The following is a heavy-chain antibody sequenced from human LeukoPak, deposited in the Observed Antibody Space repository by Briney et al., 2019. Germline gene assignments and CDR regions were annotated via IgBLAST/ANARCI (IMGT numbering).Heavy chain of an antibody. D-gene: IGHD6-6*01. CDR1: GFSFSGHW. V-gene: IGHV3-74*01. CDR3: ARGPNSNWSGLDF. J-gene: IGHJ4*02. CDR2: ISPTRSTT. Sequence: GGSLRLSCTTSGFSFSGHWMHWARQLPGKGLVWVSRISPTRSTTSYADSVKGRFTVSRDNAKNTLYLQVNNLRAEDTAVYYCARGPNSNWSGLDFWGQGTLLTVSS.